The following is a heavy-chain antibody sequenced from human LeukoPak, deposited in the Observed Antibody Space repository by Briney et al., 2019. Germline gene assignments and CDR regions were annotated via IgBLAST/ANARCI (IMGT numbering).Heavy chain of an antibody. CDR2: IYYSGST. V-gene: IGHV4-59*11. CDR1: GGSISSHY. CDR3: ARDRRGMGYWYFDL. J-gene: IGHJ2*01. Sequence: SETLSLTCTVSGGSISSHYWNWIRQPPGKGLEWIGYIYYSGSTNYNPSLKSRVTISVDTSKNQFSLKVSSVTAADTAVYYCARDRRGMGYWYFDLWGRGTLVTVSS. D-gene: IGHD1-26*01.